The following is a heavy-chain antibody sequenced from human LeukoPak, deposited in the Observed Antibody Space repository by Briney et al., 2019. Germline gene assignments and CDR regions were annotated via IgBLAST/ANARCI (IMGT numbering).Heavy chain of an antibody. D-gene: IGHD2-15*01. J-gene: IGHJ4*02. CDR1: GYSFTSYW. V-gene: IGHV5-51*01. CDR3: ARPAEYCSGGSCYSTLSFDY. CDR2: IYPGDSDT. Sequence: GASLQISCKGSGYSFTSYWIGWVRQMPGKGLEWMGIIYPGDSDTRYSPSFQGQVTISADKSISTAYLQWSSVKASDTAMYYCARPAEYCSGGSCYSTLSFDYWGQGTLVTVSS.